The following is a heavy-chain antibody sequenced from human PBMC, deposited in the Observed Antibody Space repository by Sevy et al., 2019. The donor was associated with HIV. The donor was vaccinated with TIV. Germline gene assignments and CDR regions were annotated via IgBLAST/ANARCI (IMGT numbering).Heavy chain of an antibody. J-gene: IGHJ4*02. Sequence: ASEKVSCKVSGGSFSNSDVIWVRQAPGHGLEWMGRIIPRFGTANYAQRFQGRVTITADESTRTVFMELSRLRSEDTALFYCARVGGAREGYDYVGSSFIDHWGQGTLVTVSS. D-gene: IGHD3-16*01. CDR1: GGSFSNSD. CDR2: IIPRFGTA. CDR3: ARVGGAREGYDYVGSSFIDH. V-gene: IGHV1-69*13.